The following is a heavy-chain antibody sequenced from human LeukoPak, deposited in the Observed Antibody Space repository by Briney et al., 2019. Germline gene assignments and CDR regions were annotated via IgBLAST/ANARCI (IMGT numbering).Heavy chain of an antibody. D-gene: IGHD3-16*01. Sequence: GGSLRLSFVASGFIFGSYSMNWVRQAPGKGLKWVSTINDNGAGTYYADSVNGRFTVSRDNSYNTVSLQMNSLRDEDTGVYYCAKGLRTGVGPYRGYHYYMDVWGRGATVTVSS. J-gene: IGHJ6*03. CDR1: GFIFGSYS. V-gene: IGHV3-23*01. CDR3: AKGLRTGVGPYRGYHYYMDV. CDR2: INDNGAGT.